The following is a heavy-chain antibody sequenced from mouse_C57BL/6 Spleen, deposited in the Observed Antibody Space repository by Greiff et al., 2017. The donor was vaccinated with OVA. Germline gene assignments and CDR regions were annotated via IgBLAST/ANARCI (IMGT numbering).Heavy chain of an antibody. CDR2: IDPSDSYT. V-gene: IGHV1-50*01. J-gene: IGHJ4*01. CDR3: ARRGYSNVHAGDY. D-gene: IGHD2-5*01. Sequence: VQLQQSGAELVKPGASVKLSCKASGYTFTSYWMQWVKQRPGQGLEWIGEIDPSDSYTNYNQKFKGKATLTLDTSSSTAYMQLSRLTSEDSAVYYCARRGYSNVHAGDYWGQGTSVTVSS. CDR1: GYTFTSYW.